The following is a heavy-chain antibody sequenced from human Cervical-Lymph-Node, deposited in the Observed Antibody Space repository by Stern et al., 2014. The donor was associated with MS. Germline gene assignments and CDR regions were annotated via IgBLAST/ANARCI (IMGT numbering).Heavy chain of an antibody. CDR2: VWYDGSTA. V-gene: IGHV3-33*01. CDR3: ARGHIPYAYNYLFDY. J-gene: IGHJ4*02. D-gene: IGHD5-24*01. CDR1: GFTFRSYG. Sequence: VQLVESGGGVVQPGTSLRLSWAASGFTFRSYGMHWVRQAPGKGLGGVALVWYDGSTAYYRNSVKGRFTISRDNSNNTLFLQMNSLTAEDTAVYYCARGHIPYAYNYLFDYWGQGTLVTVSS.